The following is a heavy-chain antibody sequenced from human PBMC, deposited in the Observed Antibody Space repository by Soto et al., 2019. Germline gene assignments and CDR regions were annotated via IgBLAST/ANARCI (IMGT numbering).Heavy chain of an antibody. CDR1: GGSISNYY. J-gene: IGHJ6*02. D-gene: IGHD4-4*01. CDR2: ICTGGTT. CDR3: ARVGSKSFYYATDV. V-gene: IGHV4-4*09. Sequence: SETLSLTCTVSGGSISNYYWTWIRQPPGQGLEWIGYICTGGTTKYNPSLKSRVTMSVDTSKTQFSLKLTSVTAADTAVYYCARVGSKSFYYATDVWGQGTTVTVSS.